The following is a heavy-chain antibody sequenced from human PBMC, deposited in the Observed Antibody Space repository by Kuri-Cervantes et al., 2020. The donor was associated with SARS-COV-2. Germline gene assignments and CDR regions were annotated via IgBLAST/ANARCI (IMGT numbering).Heavy chain of an antibody. Sequence: GGSLRLSGKGYGYSFTSCWIGWVRQMPGKGLEWMGIIYPGDSDTRYSPSFQGQVTISADKSISTAYLQWSSLKASDTAMYYCARHPWRQGILTGFDYWGQGTLVTVSS. CDR3: ARHPWRQGILTGFDY. CDR2: IYPGDSDT. CDR1: GYSFTSCW. J-gene: IGHJ4*02. D-gene: IGHD3-9*01. V-gene: IGHV5-51*01.